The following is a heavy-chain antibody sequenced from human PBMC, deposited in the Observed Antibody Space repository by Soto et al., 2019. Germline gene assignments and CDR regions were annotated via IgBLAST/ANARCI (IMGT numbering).Heavy chain of an antibody. V-gene: IGHV2-5*01. CDR1: GFSLSSTGVG. J-gene: IGHJ4*02. D-gene: IGHD3-10*01. Sequence: QITLKESGPTLVKPSETLTLTCTFSGFSLSSTGVGVGWIRQPPGKALEWLAVIYWNENKAYRPILKNRLTITKDTTKNQVVLKMTNMGPVDTATYYCAHRPYGSGSYSFNSWGPGTLVSVSS. CDR3: AHRPYGSGSYSFNS. CDR2: IYWNENK.